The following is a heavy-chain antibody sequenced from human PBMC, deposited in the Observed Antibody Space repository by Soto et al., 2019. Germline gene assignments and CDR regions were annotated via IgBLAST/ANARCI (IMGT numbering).Heavy chain of an antibody. CDR2: INPSGGNT. J-gene: IGHJ6*03. D-gene: IGHD5-18*01. CDR3: ARSGYSYGYRDYYYYMDV. Sequence: SVKVSCKASGYTFTSYYMHWVRQAPGQGLEWMGIINPSGGNTSYAQKFQGRVTMTRNTSISTAYMELSSLRSEDTAVYYCARSGYSYGYRDYYYYMDVWGKGTTVTVSS. V-gene: IGHV1-46*01. CDR1: GYTFTSYY.